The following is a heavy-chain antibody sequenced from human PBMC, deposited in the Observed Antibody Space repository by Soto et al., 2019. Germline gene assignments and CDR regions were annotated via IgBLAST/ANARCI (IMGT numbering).Heavy chain of an antibody. CDR2: IYYSGST. J-gene: IGHJ4*02. Sequence: SETLSLTCTVSGGSISSGGYYWSWIRQHPGKGLEWIGYIYYSGSTYYNPSLKSRVTISVDTSKNQFSLKLSSVTAADTAVYYCARSDYSNDYDYWGQGTLVTVSS. D-gene: IGHD4-4*01. V-gene: IGHV4-31*03. CDR3: ARSDYSNDYDY. CDR1: GGSISSGGYY.